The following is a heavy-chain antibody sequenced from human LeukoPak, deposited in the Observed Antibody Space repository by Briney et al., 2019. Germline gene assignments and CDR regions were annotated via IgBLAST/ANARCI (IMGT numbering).Heavy chain of an antibody. J-gene: IGHJ4*02. D-gene: IGHD3-3*01. CDR1: GFTFFTYN. Sequence: GGSLRLSCAASGFTFFTYNMNWVRQAPGKGLEWVSYIGSSSSPIYYADSVKGRFTISRDNAKSSLYLQMNSLRAEDTAVYYCARAGHQLRFLEYYFDYWGQGTLVTVSS. V-gene: IGHV3-48*04. CDR2: IGSSSSPI. CDR3: ARAGHQLRFLEYYFDY.